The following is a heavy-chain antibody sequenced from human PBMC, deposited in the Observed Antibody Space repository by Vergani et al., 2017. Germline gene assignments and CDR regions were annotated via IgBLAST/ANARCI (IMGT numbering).Heavy chain of an antibody. CDR3: ARGGIGWYMW. CDR2: ISYRGRT. Sequence: QVQLQESGPGLVKPSQTLSPTCPVPGGPTSSYYWSWLRPPPGKGLEWIGYISYRGRTNYNPSLKSRVTIAVDTSKNQFSLNLSSVAAADTAVYYCARGGIGWYMWWGQGTLVTVSS. V-gene: IGHV4-59*01. CDR1: GGPTSSYY. J-gene: IGHJ4*02. D-gene: IGHD6-19*01.